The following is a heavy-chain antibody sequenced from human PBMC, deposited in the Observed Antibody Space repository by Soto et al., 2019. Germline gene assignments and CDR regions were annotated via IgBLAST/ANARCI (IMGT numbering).Heavy chain of an antibody. CDR2: MNPNSGNT. J-gene: IGHJ6*02. Sequence: QVQLVQSGAEVKKPGASVKVSCKASGYTFTRYDINWVRQATGQGIEWMGWMNPNSGNTGYAQKFQGRVTMNRNTSISTAYMELSSLRSEDTAVYYCARVSGQLIAADVWGQGTTVTVSS. CDR3: ARVSGQLIAADV. CDR1: GYTFTRYD. V-gene: IGHV1-8*01. D-gene: IGHD6-13*01.